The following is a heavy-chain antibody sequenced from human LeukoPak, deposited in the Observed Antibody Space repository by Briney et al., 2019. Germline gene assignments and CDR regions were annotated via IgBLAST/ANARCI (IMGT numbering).Heavy chain of an antibody. CDR3: ASYDY. J-gene: IGHJ4*02. CDR1: GFTFSSYG. V-gene: IGHV3-30*03. Sequence: GGSLRLSCAASGFTFSSYGMHWVRQAPGKGLEWVAVISYDGSNKYYADSVKGRFTISRDNSKNTLYLQMNGLRAEDTAVYYCASYDYWGQGTLVTVSS. CDR2: ISYDGSNK.